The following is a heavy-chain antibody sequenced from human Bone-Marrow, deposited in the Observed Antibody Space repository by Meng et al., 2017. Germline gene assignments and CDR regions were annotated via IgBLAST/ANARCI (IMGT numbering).Heavy chain of an antibody. V-gene: IGHV4-39*07. D-gene: IGHD6-19*01. CDR2: IYYSGST. Sequence: SETLSLTCTVSGGSISSSSYYWGWIRQPPGKGLEWIGSIYYSGSTYYNPSLKSRVTISVDTSKNQFSLKLSSVTAADTAVYYCARETRGSGWLYYFDYWGQGTLVTVSS. J-gene: IGHJ4*02. CDR3: ARETRGSGWLYYFDY. CDR1: GGSISSSSYY.